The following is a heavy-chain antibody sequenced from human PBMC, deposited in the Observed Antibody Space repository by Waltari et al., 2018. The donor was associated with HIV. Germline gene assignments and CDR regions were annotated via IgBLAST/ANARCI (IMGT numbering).Heavy chain of an antibody. CDR3: AKDDSTGSSGYYPFHY. CDR1: GSTFTTYA. Sequence: EVQLLESGGGLVQPVGSLTFSCAAPGSTFTTYAMNWVRQAPGKGVEWVSAISGSGGSTYYADSVKGRFTISRDNSKNTLYLQMNSLRAEDTAVYYCAKDDSTGSSGYYPFHYWGQGTLITVSS. D-gene: IGHD3-22*01. V-gene: IGHV3-23*01. J-gene: IGHJ4*02. CDR2: ISGSGGST.